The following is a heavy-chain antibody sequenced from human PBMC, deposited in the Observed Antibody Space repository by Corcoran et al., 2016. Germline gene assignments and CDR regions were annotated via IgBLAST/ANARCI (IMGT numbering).Heavy chain of an antibody. Sequence: QVQLQESGPGLVKPSETLSLTCAVSGYSITGGYYWVWIRQPPGKGLEWIGRISHSGGTYYNPSLKSRVAISVDTSKNQFSLNLGSVTAADTAVYYCASQRDAYNALDYWGRGTLFTVSS. V-gene: IGHV4-38-2*01. CDR3: ASQRDAYNALDY. D-gene: IGHD1-1*01. CDR1: GYSITGGYY. J-gene: IGHJ4*02. CDR2: ISHSGGT.